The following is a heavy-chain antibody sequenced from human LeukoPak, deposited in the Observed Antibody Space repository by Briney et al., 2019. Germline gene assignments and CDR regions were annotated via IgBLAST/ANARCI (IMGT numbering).Heavy chain of an antibody. V-gene: IGHV4-59*01. D-gene: IGHD6-6*01. CDR2: IYNSGS. CDR1: GGSISAYY. J-gene: IGHJ4*02. CDR3: AKEGGPARPGLDS. Sequence: SETLSLTCTVSGGSISAYYWSWIRQSPGKGLEWFGYIYNSGSNYNPSLKRRVTISLDTSRNQFSLKLSSVTAADTAVYYCAKEGGPARPGLDSWGQGTLVTVSS.